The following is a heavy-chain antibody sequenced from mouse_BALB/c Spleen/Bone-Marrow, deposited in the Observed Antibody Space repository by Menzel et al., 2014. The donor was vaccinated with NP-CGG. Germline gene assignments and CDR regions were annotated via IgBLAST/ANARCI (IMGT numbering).Heavy chain of an antibody. D-gene: IGHD2-10*02. V-gene: IGHV5-12-2*01. CDR1: GFTFSSYT. J-gene: IGHJ4*01. CDR3: ARRVWSRGGDY. CDR2: ISNGGGST. Sequence: EVMLVESGGGLVQPGGSLKLSCGASGFTFSSYTMSWVRQTPEKRLEWVAYISNGGGSTYYPDTVKGRFTISRDNAKNTLYLQMSSLKSEDTAMYYCARRVWSRGGDYWGQGTSVTVSS.